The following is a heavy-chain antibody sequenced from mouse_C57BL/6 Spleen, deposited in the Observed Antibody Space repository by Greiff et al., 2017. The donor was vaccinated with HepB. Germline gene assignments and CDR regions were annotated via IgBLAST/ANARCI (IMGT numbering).Heavy chain of an antibody. J-gene: IGHJ2*01. V-gene: IGHV1-69*01. CDR1: GYTFTSYW. CDR3: AREHEYFDY. Sequence: VQLQQPGAELVMPGASVKLSCKASGYTFTSYWMHWVKQRPGQGLEWIGEIDPSDSYTNYNQKFKGKSTLTVDKSSSTDYMQLSRLTSEDSAVYYCAREHEYFDYWGQGTTLTVSS. CDR2: IDPSDSYT.